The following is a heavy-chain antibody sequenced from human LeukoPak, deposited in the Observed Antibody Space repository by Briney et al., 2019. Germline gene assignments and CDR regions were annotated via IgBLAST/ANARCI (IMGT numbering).Heavy chain of an antibody. CDR1: GFTFSNYD. J-gene: IGHJ4*02. CDR3: ARSKSYSSGWTDFDY. Sequence: TGGSLRLSCAASGFTFSNYDMHCVRQAPGKGLEWVSVIGTAGNTYYLGSVKGRFTISRENAKNSLYLQMNSLRAGDTATYYCARSKSYSSGWTDFDYWGQGTLVTVSS. D-gene: IGHD6-19*01. V-gene: IGHV3-13*01. CDR2: IGTAGNT.